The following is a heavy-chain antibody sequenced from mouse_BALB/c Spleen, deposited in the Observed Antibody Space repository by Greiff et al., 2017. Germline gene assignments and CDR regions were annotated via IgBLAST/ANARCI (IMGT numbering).Heavy chain of an antibody. CDR1: GFTFSSYG. V-gene: IGHV5-6*01. CDR2: ISSGGSYT. CDR3: ARHEGDSSGFDY. J-gene: IGHJ2*01. Sequence: VQRVESGGDLVKPGGSLKLSCAASGFTFSSYGMSWVRQTPDKRLEWVATISSGGSYTYYPDSVKGRFTISRDNAKNTLYLQMSSLKSEDTAMYYCARHEGDSSGFDYWGQGTTLTVSS. D-gene: IGHD3-2*01.